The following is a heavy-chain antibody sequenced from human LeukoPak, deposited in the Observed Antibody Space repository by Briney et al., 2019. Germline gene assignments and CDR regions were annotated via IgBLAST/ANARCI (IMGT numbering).Heavy chain of an antibody. Sequence: SVKVSCKASGGTFSSYAISWVRQAPGQGLEWMGGIIPIFGTANYAQKFQGRVTITTDESTSTAYMELSSLRSEDTAMYYCASKGEQQLASYYYYMDVWGKGTTVTVSS. CDR3: ASKGEQQLASYYYYMDV. CDR2: IIPIFGTA. CDR1: GGTFSSYA. D-gene: IGHD6-13*01. J-gene: IGHJ6*03. V-gene: IGHV1-69*05.